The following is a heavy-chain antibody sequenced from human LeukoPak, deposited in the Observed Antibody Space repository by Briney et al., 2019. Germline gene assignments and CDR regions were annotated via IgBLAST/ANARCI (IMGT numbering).Heavy chain of an antibody. V-gene: IGHV4-38-2*02. CDR1: GYSISSGYY. CDR2: IYHSGST. D-gene: IGHD1-1*01. J-gene: IGHJ5*02. CDR3: ARDGAGTMYNWFDP. Sequence: SETLSLTCTVSGYSISSGYYWGWIRQPPGKGLEWIGSIYHSGSTYYNPSLKSRVTISVDTSKNQFSLKLSSVTAADTAVYYCARDGAGTMYNWFDPWGQGTLFTVSS.